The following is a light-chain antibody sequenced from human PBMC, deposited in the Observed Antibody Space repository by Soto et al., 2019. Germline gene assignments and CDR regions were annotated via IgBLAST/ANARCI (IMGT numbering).Light chain of an antibody. CDR3: SSYTRSSTVV. J-gene: IGLJ2*01. CDR2: EVS. Sequence: QSVLTQPASVSGSPGQSITISCTGTSSDVGGYNYVSWYQQHPGKAPKLMIYEVSNRPSGVSNRFSGSKSGNTASLTISGLQAADEADYYCSSYTRSSTVVFGGGTKLTVL. CDR1: SSDVGGYNY. V-gene: IGLV2-14*01.